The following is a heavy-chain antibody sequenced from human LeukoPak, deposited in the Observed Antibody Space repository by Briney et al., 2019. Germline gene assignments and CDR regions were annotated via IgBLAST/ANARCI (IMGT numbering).Heavy chain of an antibody. V-gene: IGHV1-2*02. CDR1: GYTFTSYY. CDR2: INPNSGGT. CDR3: ARDRGYCSSTSCYEEGGLDY. D-gene: IGHD2-2*01. Sequence: ASVKVSCKASGYTFTSYYMHWVRQAPGQGLEWMGWINPNSGGTNYAQKFQGRVTMTRDTSISTVYMELSRLRSDDTAVYYCARDRGYCSSTSCYEEGGLDYWGQGTLVTVSS. J-gene: IGHJ4*02.